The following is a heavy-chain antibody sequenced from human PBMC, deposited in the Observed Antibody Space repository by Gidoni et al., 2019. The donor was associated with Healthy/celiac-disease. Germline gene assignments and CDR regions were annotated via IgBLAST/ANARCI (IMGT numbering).Heavy chain of an antibody. CDR1: GFTFSSYG. CDR2: IWYDGSNK. J-gene: IGHJ1*01. Sequence: QVQLVESGGGVVQPGRSLRLSCAASGFTFSSYGMHWVRQAPGKGLEWVAVIWYDGSNKYYADSVKGRFTISRDNSKNTLYLQMNSLRAEDTAVYYCARETVGATLNLYFQHWGQGTLVTVSS. D-gene: IGHD1-26*01. V-gene: IGHV3-33*01. CDR3: ARETVGATLNLYFQH.